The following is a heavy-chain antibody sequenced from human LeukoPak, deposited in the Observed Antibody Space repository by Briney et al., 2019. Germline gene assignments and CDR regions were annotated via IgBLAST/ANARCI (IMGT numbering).Heavy chain of an antibody. Sequence: GGSLRLSCAASGFTFSSYGMSWVRQAPGKGLEWVSAISGSGGSTYYADSVKGRFTISRDNSKNTLYLQMNSLRAEDTAVYYCAKSGGNPGGYYFDYWGQGTLVTVSS. CDR2: ISGSGGST. CDR1: GFTFSSYG. J-gene: IGHJ4*02. CDR3: AKSGGNPGGYYFDY. V-gene: IGHV3-23*01. D-gene: IGHD4-23*01.